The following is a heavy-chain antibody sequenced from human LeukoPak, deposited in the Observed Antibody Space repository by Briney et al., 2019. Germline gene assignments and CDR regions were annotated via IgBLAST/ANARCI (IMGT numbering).Heavy chain of an antibody. CDR3: ARALRYCSSTSCYRLDY. D-gene: IGHD2-2*02. CDR1: GFTFSSYW. Sequence: GGSLRLSCAASGFTFSSYWMHWVRQAPGKGLVWVSRINSDGSSTSYADSVKDRLTISRDNAKNTLYLQMNSLRAEDTAVYYCARALRYCSSTSCYRLDYWGQGTLVTVFS. J-gene: IGHJ4*02. CDR2: INSDGSST. V-gene: IGHV3-74*01.